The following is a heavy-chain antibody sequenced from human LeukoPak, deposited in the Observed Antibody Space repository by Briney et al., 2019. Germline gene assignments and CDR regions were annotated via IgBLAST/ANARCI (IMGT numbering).Heavy chain of an antibody. CDR3: VRDYDSSGFLAH. D-gene: IGHD3-22*01. Sequence: GGSLRLSCAASGFRFTNYWMTWVRQAPGKGLEWVSILYSGGSTYYADSVKGRFTISRDNSRNTLYLQMNSLRAEDTAVYYCVRDYDSSGFLAHWGQGTLVTVSS. CDR1: GFRFTNYW. V-gene: IGHV3-66*01. CDR2: LYSGGST. J-gene: IGHJ4*02.